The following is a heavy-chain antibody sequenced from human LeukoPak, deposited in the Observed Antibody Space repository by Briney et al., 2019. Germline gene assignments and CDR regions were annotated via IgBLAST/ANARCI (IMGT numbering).Heavy chain of an antibody. Sequence: GGSLRLSCAASGFTFSSYWMHWVRQAPGRGLVWVSRINTDGSSTGYADSVKGRFTISRDNAKNTLYLQMNSLRAEDTAVYYCARAPYTTGRGYYFDYWGQGTLVTVSS. CDR2: INTDGSST. V-gene: IGHV3-74*01. D-gene: IGHD1-1*01. J-gene: IGHJ4*02. CDR1: GFTFSSYW. CDR3: ARAPYTTGRGYYFDY.